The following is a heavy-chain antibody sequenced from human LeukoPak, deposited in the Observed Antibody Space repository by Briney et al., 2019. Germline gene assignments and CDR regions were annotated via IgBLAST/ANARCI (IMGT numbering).Heavy chain of an antibody. Sequence: PGGSLRLSCAASGFTFGSYSMSWVRQAPGKGLEWVSYISASSSTIYYADSVKGRFAVSRDNAKNSLYLQMNSLRAEDTAIYYCAKDVHIAPVGSGYWGQGTLVTVSS. CDR2: ISASSSTI. D-gene: IGHD6-13*01. V-gene: IGHV3-48*04. CDR3: AKDVHIAPVGSGY. CDR1: GFTFGSYS. J-gene: IGHJ4*02.